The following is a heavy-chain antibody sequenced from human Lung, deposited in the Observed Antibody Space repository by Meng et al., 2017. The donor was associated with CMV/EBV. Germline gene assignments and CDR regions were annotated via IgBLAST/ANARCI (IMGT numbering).Heavy chain of an antibody. D-gene: IGHD6-13*01. CDR1: DGSVSSGSYY. J-gene: IGHJ4*02. Sequence: SXTXSLXCTVSDGSVSSGSYYWSWIRQPPGKGLEWIGYVHYSGSTNYNPSHKSRVTISLDTSKNQFSLRLSSVTAADTAVYFCARFLDSWFYFDSWGQGTPVTVSS. CDR3: ARFLDSWFYFDS. CDR2: VHYSGST. V-gene: IGHV4-61*01.